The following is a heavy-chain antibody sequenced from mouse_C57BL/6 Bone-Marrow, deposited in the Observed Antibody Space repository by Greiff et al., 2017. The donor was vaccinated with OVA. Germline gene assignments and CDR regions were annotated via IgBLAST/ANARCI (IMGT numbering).Heavy chain of an antibody. Sequence: VQLVESGPELVKPGASVKISCKASGYAFSSSWMNWVKQRPGKGLEWIGRIYPGDGDTNYNGKFKGKATLTADKSSSTAYMQLSSLTSEDSAVYFCAREGAGTCAYWGQGTLVTVSA. CDR3: AREGAGTCAY. V-gene: IGHV1-82*01. D-gene: IGHD4-1*01. CDR2: IYPGDGDT. CDR1: GYAFSSSW. J-gene: IGHJ3*01.